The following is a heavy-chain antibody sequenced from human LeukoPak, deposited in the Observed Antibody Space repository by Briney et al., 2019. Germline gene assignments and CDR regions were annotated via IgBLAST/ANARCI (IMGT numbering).Heavy chain of an antibody. D-gene: IGHD5-18*01. CDR3: ARDGGYSYGYLY. J-gene: IGHJ4*02. CDR1: GGSISSGSYY. CDR2: IYTSGST. Sequence: TLSLTCTVSGGSISSGSYYWSWIRQPAGKGLEWIGRIYTSGSTNYNPSLKSRVTISVDTSKNQFSLKLSSVTAADTAVYYCARDGGYSYGYLYWGQGTLVTVSS. V-gene: IGHV4-61*02.